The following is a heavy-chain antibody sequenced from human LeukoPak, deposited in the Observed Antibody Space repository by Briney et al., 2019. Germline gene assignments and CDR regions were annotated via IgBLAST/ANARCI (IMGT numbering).Heavy chain of an antibody. J-gene: IGHJ4*02. Sequence: ASVKVSCKASGYTFISYNINWLRQATGQGLEWMGWVNPRSGDAGYLQKFQGRLTITRDSSIDTAYMDLSGLSSEDTAVYYCARYYYYDSSGYFSFDYWGQGTLVTVSS. V-gene: IGHV1-8*03. CDR3: ARYYYYDSSGYFSFDY. D-gene: IGHD3-22*01. CDR1: GYTFISYN. CDR2: VNPRSGDA.